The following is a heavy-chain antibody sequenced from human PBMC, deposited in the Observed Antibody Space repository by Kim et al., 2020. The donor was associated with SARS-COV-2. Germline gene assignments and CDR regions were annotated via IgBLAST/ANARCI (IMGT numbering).Heavy chain of an antibody. Sequence: SVKVSCKASGGTFSSYAISWVRQAPGQGLEWMGRIIPILGIANYAQKFQGRVTITADKSTSTAYMELSSLRSEDTAVYYCAKRSLDNDSPLYYYYGMDVWGQGTTVTVSS. CDR3: AKRSLDNDSPLYYYYGMDV. D-gene: IGHD3-3*01. CDR1: GGTFSSYA. J-gene: IGHJ6*02. CDR2: IIPILGIA. V-gene: IGHV1-69*04.